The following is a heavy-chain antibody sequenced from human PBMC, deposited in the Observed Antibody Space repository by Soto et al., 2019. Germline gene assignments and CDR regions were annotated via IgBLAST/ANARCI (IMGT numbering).Heavy chain of an antibody. CDR1: GGSIGNVY. CDR2: IFHSGNA. D-gene: IGHD2-15*01. Sequence: SETLSLTCSVSGGSIGNVYWSWIRQSPGKGLEWIGFIFHSGNAKYNPSLQSRASMSIDTSKNQFSLSLESVTAADTAVYFCARAHAPTLPFDFWGQGTLVTVSS. V-gene: IGHV4-59*01. CDR3: ARAHAPTLPFDF. J-gene: IGHJ4*02.